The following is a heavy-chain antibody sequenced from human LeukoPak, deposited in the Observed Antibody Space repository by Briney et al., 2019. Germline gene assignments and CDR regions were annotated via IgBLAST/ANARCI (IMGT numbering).Heavy chain of an antibody. CDR1: GYTFTGYY. CDR3: ANDRSNYYYDSSGYPNAFDY. D-gene: IGHD3-22*01. CDR2: INPNSGGT. J-gene: IGHJ4*02. V-gene: IGHV1-2*02. Sequence: ASVKVSCKASGYTFTGYYMHWVRQAPGQGLEWMGWINPNSGGTNYAQKFQGRVTMTRDTSISTAYMELSRLRSDDTAVYYCANDRSNYYYDSSGYPNAFDYWGQGTLVTVSS.